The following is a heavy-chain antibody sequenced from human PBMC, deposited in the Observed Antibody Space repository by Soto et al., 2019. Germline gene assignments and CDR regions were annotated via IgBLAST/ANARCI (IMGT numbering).Heavy chain of an antibody. Sequence: GGSLRLSCAASGFTFSDYYMSWIRQAPGKGLEWVSYISSSGSTIYYADSVKGRFTISRDNVKNSLYLQMNSLRAEDTAVYYCARDRIGDYGDYVPYDYYYYYYMDVWGKGTTVTVSS. CDR1: GFTFSDYY. CDR3: ARDRIGDYGDYVPYDYYYYYYMDV. V-gene: IGHV3-11*01. D-gene: IGHD4-17*01. CDR2: ISSSGSTI. J-gene: IGHJ6*03.